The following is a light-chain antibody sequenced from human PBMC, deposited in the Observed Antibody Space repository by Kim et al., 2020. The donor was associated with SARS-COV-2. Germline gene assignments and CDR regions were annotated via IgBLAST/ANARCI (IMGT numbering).Light chain of an antibody. Sequence: PGEGAILSCRASQGIGISLGWYQRKPGQAPRLLSYDAAIRAAGIPDRFSGGGSGADFTLNIGSLEPEDFAVYYCQQRNNWPPAVTFGGGTKVDIK. J-gene: IGKJ4*01. CDR3: QQRNNWPPAVT. CDR2: DAA. V-gene: IGKV3-11*01. CDR1: QGIGIS.